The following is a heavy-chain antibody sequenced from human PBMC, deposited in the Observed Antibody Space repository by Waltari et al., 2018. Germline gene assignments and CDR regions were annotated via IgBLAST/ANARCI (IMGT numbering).Heavy chain of an antibody. V-gene: IGHV4-34*01. CDR3: ARVTSSGVYWYFDL. J-gene: IGHJ2*01. CDR2: ITHSGST. CDR1: VGSFSGYY. D-gene: IGHD3-3*01. Sequence: QVQLQQWGAGLLKPSETLSLTCAVYVGSFSGYYWSWIRPPPGKGLEWIGEITHSGSTNTNPSRKSRVTISVDTSNNQFSLKLSSVTAADTAVYDCARVTSSGVYWYFDLWGRGTLVTVSS.